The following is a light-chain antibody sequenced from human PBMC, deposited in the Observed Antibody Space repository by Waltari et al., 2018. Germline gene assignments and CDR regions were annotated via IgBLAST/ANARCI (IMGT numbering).Light chain of an antibody. Sequence: DIRMTQSPSSLSASVGDRVTISCRASQSVGNYLNWYQHEPGKAPKLLIYAASNLESGVPSRFGGSGSGTDFTLTISSLQPDDSATYYCQQSLSPPWTFGQGTKLEIK. J-gene: IGKJ1*01. V-gene: IGKV1-39*01. CDR1: QSVGNY. CDR2: AAS. CDR3: QQSLSPPWT.